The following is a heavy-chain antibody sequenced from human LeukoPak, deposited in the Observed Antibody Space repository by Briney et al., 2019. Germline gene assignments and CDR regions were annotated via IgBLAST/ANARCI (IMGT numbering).Heavy chain of an antibody. CDR1: GFTFSSYG. J-gene: IGHJ4*02. V-gene: IGHV3-30*03. CDR2: ISYDGGNK. D-gene: IGHD6-13*01. Sequence: PGRSLRLSCAASGFTFSSYGMHWVRQAPGKGLEWMAVISYDGGNKYYADSVKGRFTISRDNSKNTLYLQMNSLRAEDTAVYYCAREGASSSFGYWGQGTLVTVSS. CDR3: AREGASSSFGY.